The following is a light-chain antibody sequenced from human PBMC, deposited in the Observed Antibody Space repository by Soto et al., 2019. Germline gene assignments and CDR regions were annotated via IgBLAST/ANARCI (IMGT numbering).Light chain of an antibody. V-gene: IGKV3-20*01. CDR1: QSVSNNY. Sequence: EVVLTQSPGTLSLSPGEIATLSCRASQSVSNNYLAWYQQKRGHSPKLLIFGSTDRATGIPDRFSGSGSGTDFTLTISRLEPEDFAVYYCQQYGSSPPYTFGQGTKLEIK. CDR3: QQYGSSPPYT. CDR2: GST. J-gene: IGKJ2*01.